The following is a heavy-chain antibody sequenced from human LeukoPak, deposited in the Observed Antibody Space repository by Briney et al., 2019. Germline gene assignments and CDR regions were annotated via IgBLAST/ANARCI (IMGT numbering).Heavy chain of an antibody. CDR2: ISWNSGSI. J-gene: IGHJ4*02. V-gene: IGHV3-9*01. CDR3: AKLADMVAARPFDY. D-gene: IGHD2-15*01. Sequence: SLRLSCAASGFTFSSYAMSWVRQAPGKGLEWVSGISWNSGSIGYADSVKGRFTISRDNAKNSLYLQMNSLRAEDTALYYCAKLADMVAARPFDYWGQGTLVTVSS. CDR1: GFTFSSYA.